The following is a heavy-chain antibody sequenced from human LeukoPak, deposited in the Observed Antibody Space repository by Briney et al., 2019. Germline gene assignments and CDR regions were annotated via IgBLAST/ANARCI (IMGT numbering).Heavy chain of an antibody. V-gene: IGHV6-1*01. CDR1: GDSVSSNSAA. D-gene: IGHD2-2*01. CDR3: ARDQRRLDIVVVPAASGGFDP. Sequence: SQTLSLTCAISGDSVSSNSAAWNWIRQSPSRGLEWLGRTYYRSKWYNDYAVSVKSRITINPDTSKNQFSLQLNSVTPEDTAVYYCARDQRRLDIVVVPAASGGFDPWGQGTLVTVSS. J-gene: IGHJ5*02. CDR2: TYYRSKWYN.